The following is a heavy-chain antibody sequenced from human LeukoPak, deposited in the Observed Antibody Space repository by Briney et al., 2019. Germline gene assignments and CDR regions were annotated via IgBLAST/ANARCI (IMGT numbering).Heavy chain of an antibody. V-gene: IGHV3-7*03. CDR2: MDGGGSVT. D-gene: IGHD2-8*01. J-gene: IGHJ4*02. CDR1: GFAFNSYW. CDR3: ANEEWYRFDY. Sequence: GGSLRLSCAASGFAFNSYWMSWVRQTPGKGLEWVATMDGGGSVTYYVDSVKGRFTITRDNAKNSLFLQMNSLRAEDTALYYCANEEWYRFDYWGQGTLVTVPS.